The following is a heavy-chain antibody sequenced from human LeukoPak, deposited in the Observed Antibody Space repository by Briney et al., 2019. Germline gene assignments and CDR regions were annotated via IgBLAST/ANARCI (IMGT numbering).Heavy chain of an antibody. Sequence: SVKFSCRASGGTFTNLAISWVRQAPGQGLEWMGRIIPTTGLANYAQKFQGRVTITADKSTSTAYMELSSLRSEDTAVYYCARAPPRLDGYILYYWGQGTLVTVSS. V-gene: IGHV1-69*04. D-gene: IGHD5-24*01. CDR1: GGTFTNLA. CDR2: IIPTTGLA. CDR3: ARAPPRLDGYILYY. J-gene: IGHJ4*02.